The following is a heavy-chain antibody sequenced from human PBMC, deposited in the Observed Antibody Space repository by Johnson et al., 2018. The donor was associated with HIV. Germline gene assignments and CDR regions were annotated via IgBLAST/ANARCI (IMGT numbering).Heavy chain of an antibody. CDR1: GFTFSSYD. CDR3: ARYSGGARAFDI. CDR2: IWYDGSNK. Sequence: QVQLVESGGGVVQPGRSLRLSCAASGFTFSSYDMHLVRQAPGKGLEWVAVIWYDGSNKYYADSVKGRFTISRDNSKNTLYVQMNSLRAEDTAVYYCARYSGGARAFDIWGQGTMVTVSS. J-gene: IGHJ3*02. V-gene: IGHV3-33*01. D-gene: IGHD1-26*01.